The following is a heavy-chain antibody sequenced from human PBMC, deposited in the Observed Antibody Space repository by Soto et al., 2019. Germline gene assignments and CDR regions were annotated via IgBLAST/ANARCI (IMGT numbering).Heavy chain of an antibody. Sequence: GGSLRLSCAASGFTFSSYAMSWVRQASGKGLEWVSGISGSGGSRYYADSVKGRFTISRDNSKNTLYLQMDSLRAEDTAVYFCAKEKDQQWHHAAFDIWGQGTMVTVSS. CDR3: AKEKDQQWHHAAFDI. CDR1: GFTFSSYA. J-gene: IGHJ3*02. V-gene: IGHV3-23*01. CDR2: ISGSGGSR. D-gene: IGHD6-19*01.